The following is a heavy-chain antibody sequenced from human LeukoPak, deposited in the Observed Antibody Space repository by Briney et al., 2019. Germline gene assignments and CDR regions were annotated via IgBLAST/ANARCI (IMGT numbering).Heavy chain of an antibody. J-gene: IGHJ4*02. CDR1: GFTFSSYG. CDR2: ISYDGSNK. V-gene: IGHV3-30*18. D-gene: IGHD6-19*01. CDR3: AKDRSSGPFDY. Sequence: GGSLRPSCAASGFTFSSYGMHWVRQAPGKGLGWVAVISYDGSNKYYADSVKGRFTISRDNSKNTLYLQMNSLRAEDTAVYYCAKDRSSGPFDYWGQGTLVTVSS.